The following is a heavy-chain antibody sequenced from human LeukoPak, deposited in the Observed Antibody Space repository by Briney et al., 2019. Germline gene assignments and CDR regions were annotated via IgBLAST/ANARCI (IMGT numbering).Heavy chain of an antibody. CDR2: ISNSGSDI. CDR3: ARGFDCSSTSCSCMDV. Sequence: GGSLRLSCAASGVPFSVYYMSWIRQPPGKGLEWVSYISNSGSDIYYADSVKGRFTISRDNAKNSLYLQMSSLRAEDTAVYYCARGFDCSSTSCSCMDVWGQGTTVTVSS. V-gene: IGHV3-11*01. CDR1: GVPFSVYY. J-gene: IGHJ6*02. D-gene: IGHD2-2*01.